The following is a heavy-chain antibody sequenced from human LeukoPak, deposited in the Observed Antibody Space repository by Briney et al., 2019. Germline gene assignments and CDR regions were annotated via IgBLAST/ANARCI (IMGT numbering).Heavy chain of an antibody. CDR2: IIPIFGTA. CDR3: ARSRSYGSGPFDY. J-gene: IGHJ4*02. V-gene: IGHV1-69*13. CDR1: GGTFSSYA. Sequence: ASVKVSCKASGGTFSSYAISWVRQAPGQGLEGMGGIIPIFGTANYAQKFQGRVTITADESTSTAYMELSSLRSEDTAVYYCARSRSYGSGPFDYWGQGTLVTVSS. D-gene: IGHD3-10*01.